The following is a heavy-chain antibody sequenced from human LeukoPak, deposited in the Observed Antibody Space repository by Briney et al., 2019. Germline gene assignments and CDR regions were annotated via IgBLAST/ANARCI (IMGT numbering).Heavy chain of an antibody. CDR2: ISGSGGST. V-gene: IGHV3-23*01. CDR1: GFTFDDYG. J-gene: IGHJ4*02. Sequence: GGSLRLSCAASGFTFDDYGMSWVRQAPGKGLEWVSAISGSGGSTYYADSVKGRFTISRDNSKNTLYLQMNSLRAEDTAVYYCAKDLSSGWYIFDYWGQGTLVTVSS. D-gene: IGHD6-19*01. CDR3: AKDLSSGWYIFDY.